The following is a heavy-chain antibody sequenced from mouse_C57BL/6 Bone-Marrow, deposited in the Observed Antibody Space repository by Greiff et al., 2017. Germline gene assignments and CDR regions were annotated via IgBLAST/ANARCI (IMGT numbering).Heavy chain of an antibody. V-gene: IGHV7-3*01. J-gene: IGHJ2*01. CDR3: ARFYDGYFIDY. CDR2: IRNKANGYTT. CDR1: GFTFTDYY. D-gene: IGHD2-3*01. Sequence: EVQLVESGGGLVQPGGSLSLSCAASGFTFTDYYMSWVRQPPGKALEWLGFIRNKANGYTTEYSASVKGRFTISRDNSQSILYLQINALRAEDSATYYCARFYDGYFIDYWGQGTTLTVSS.